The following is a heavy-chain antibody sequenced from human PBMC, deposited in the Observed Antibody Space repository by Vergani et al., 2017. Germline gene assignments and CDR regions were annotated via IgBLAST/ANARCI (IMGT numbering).Heavy chain of an antibody. J-gene: IGHJ4*02. CDR2: IWYDGSNK. CDR3: ARGPSDYGDYGDY. CDR1: GFTFSSYG. V-gene: IGHV3-33*08. Sequence: VQLLESGGGLVQPGGSLRLSCAASGFTFSSYGMHWVRQAPGKGLEWVAVIWYDGSNKYYADSVKGRFTISRDNSKNTLYLQMNSLRAEDTAVYYCARGPSDYGDYGDYWGQGTLVTVSS. D-gene: IGHD4-17*01.